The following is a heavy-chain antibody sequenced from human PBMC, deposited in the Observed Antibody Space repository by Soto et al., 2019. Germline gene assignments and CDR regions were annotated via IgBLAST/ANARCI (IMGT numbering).Heavy chain of an antibody. J-gene: IGHJ6*02. V-gene: IGHV3-13*01. D-gene: IGHD4-4*01. Sequence: GGSLRLSCAASGFTFSSYDMHWVRQATGKGLEWVSAIGTAGDTYYPGSVEGRFTISRENAKNSLYLQMNSLRAEDTAVYYCARGVTTVTTALLYYYYGMDVWGQGTTVTVS. CDR2: IGTAGDT. CDR3: ARGVTTVTTALLYYYYGMDV. CDR1: GFTFSSYD.